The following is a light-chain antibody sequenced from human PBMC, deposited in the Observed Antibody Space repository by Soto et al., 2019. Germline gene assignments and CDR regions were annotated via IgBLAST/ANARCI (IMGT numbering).Light chain of an antibody. V-gene: IGKV3-20*01. J-gene: IGKJ1*01. CDR3: QQYGSSPPK. Sequence: EIVLTHSPATLSSSPWERVTLSVRASQTISSSYLAWYQQKPGQAPRLLIYDASNRATGIPDRFRGSGSGTDFTLTISRLEPEDFAVYYCQQYGSSPPKFGQGTKVDIK. CDR1: QTISSSY. CDR2: DAS.